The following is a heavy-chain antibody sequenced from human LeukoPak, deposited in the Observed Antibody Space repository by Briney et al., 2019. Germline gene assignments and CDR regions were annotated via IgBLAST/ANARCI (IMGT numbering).Heavy chain of an antibody. Sequence: GGSLRLSCAASGFTFSSYWMSWVRQAPGKGLEWVANIKQDGSEKYYVDSVKGRFTISRDNSRGTLSLQMNSLRAEDTAVYFCAILSWDGRGSFYWGQGTLVTVSS. J-gene: IGHJ4*02. CDR3: AILSWDGRGSFY. V-gene: IGHV3-7*03. CDR1: GFTFSSYW. CDR2: IKQDGSEK. D-gene: IGHD2/OR15-2a*01.